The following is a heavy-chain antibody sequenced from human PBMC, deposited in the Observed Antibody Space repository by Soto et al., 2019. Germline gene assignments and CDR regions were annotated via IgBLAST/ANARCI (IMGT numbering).Heavy chain of an antibody. CDR2: ISAHNGNT. J-gene: IGHJ4*02. D-gene: IGHD1-1*01. V-gene: IGHV1-18*01. CDR3: ARGRYGDY. Sequence: QVHLVQSGAEVKKPGAPVKVSCQGSGYAFTTYGITWVRQAPGQGLEWRGWISAHNGNTNYAQKLQGRVTVTRDTSTSTAYMELRSLRYDETAVYYCARGRYGDYWGQGALVTVSS. CDR1: GYAFTTYG.